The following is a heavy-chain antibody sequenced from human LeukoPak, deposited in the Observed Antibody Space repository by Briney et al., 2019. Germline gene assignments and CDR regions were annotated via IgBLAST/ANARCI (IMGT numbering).Heavy chain of an antibody. Sequence: PGGSLRLSCAASGFTFSDYYMSWIRQAPGKGLEWVSYISSSGSTIYYADSVKGRFTISRDNAKNSLYLQMNSLRAEDTAVYYCGRARVLMVYACDYWGQGTLVTVSS. CDR1: GFTFSDYY. V-gene: IGHV3-11*01. D-gene: IGHD2-8*01. CDR2: ISSSGSTI. CDR3: GRARVLMVYACDY. J-gene: IGHJ4*02.